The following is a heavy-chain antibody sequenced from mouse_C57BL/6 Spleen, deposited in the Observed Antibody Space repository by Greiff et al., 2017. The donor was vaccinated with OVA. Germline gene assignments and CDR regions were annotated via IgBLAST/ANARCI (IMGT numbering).Heavy chain of an antibody. CDR2: INPGSGGT. V-gene: IGHV1-54*01. D-gene: IGHD2-2*01. CDR1: GYAFTNYL. J-gene: IGHJ4*01. CDR3: ARSGGYDRGYAMDY. Sequence: LQESGAELVRPGTSVKVSCKASGYAFTNYLIEWVKQRPGQGLEWIGVINPGSGGTNYNEKFKGKATLTADKSSSTAYMQLSSLTSEDSAVYFCARSGGYDRGYAMDYWGQGTSVTVSS.